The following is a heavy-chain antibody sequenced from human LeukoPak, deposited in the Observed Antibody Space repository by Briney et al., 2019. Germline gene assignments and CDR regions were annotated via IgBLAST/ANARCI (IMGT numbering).Heavy chain of an antibody. V-gene: IGHV3-23*03. D-gene: IGHD6-13*01. J-gene: IGHJ4*02. CDR3: AKNLWAYSSSWILDY. Sequence: PGGSLRLSCAASGFTFSSYAMSWVRQAPGKGLEWVSVIYSGGSTYYADSVKGRFTISRDNSKNTLYLQMNSLRAEDTAVYYCAKNLWAYSSSWILDYWGQGTLVTVSS. CDR1: GFTFSSYA. CDR2: IYSGGST.